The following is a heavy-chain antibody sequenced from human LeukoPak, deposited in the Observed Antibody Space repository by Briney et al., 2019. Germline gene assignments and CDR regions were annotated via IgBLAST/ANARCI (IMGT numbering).Heavy chain of an antibody. CDR1: GGSISSSSYY. CDR3: AGSLWYSGYM. Sequence: PSETLSLTCTVSGGSISSSSYYWGWIRQPPGKGLEWIGSIYYSGSTYYNPSLKSRVTISVDTSKNQFSLKLSSVTAADTAVYYCAGSLWYSGYMWGQGTLVTVSS. J-gene: IGHJ4*02. D-gene: IGHD1-26*01. V-gene: IGHV4-39*01. CDR2: IYYSGST.